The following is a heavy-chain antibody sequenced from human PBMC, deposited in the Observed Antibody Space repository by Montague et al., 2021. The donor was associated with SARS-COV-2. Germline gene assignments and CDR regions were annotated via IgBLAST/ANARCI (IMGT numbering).Heavy chain of an antibody. CDR3: ARGFRTVEMPTISFDY. CDR2: INHSGSP. V-gene: IGHV4-34*01. Sequence: SETPSLTCAVYGESVSGFYWGWIRQPPGEGLEWLGEINHSGSPNYNPSLESRVTMSLDTSKNQFSLKLSSVTAADTAVYFCARGFRTVEMPTISFDYWGQGTLVTVSS. J-gene: IGHJ4*02. CDR1: GESVSGFY. D-gene: IGHD5-24*01.